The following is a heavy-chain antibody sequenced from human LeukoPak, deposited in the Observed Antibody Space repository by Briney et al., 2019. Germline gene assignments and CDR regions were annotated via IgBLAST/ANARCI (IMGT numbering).Heavy chain of an antibody. Sequence: GGSLRLSGAATGFNVSSNYMSWFGQAPGQGLDWVSIIYNIGTTYYTDSVKGRFTISRDNSKNTLYLQMNSLRAEDTAVYYCARWYCSSTSCYYDYWGQGTLVTVSS. CDR2: IYNIGTT. D-gene: IGHD2-2*01. J-gene: IGHJ4*02. CDR1: GFNVSSNY. V-gene: IGHV3-53*01. CDR3: ARWYCSSTSCYYDY.